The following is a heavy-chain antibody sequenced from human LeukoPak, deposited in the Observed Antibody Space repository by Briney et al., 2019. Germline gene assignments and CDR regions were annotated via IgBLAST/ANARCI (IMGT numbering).Heavy chain of an antibody. CDR1: GFTFSSYG. CDR3: AKDEDDFWSGYPDY. D-gene: IGHD3-3*01. CDR2: ISYDGSNK. J-gene: IGHJ4*02. V-gene: IGHV3-30*18. Sequence: GGSLRLSCAASGFTFSSYGMHWVRQAPGKGLEWVAVISYDGSNKYYADSVKGRFTISRDNSKNTLYLQMNSLRAEDTAVYYCAKDEDDFWSGYPDYWGQGTLVTVSS.